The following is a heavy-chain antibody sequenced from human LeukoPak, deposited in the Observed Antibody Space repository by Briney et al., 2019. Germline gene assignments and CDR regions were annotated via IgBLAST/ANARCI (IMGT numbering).Heavy chain of an antibody. CDR3: ARDGLLWFGDSRTDF. CDR1: GFTFSSYW. V-gene: IGHV3-7*01. Sequence: GGSLRLSCAAAGFTFSSYWMSWVRQAPGKGLEWVANIREDGSEKYYVDSVKGRFTISRDNAKNSLFLQMNSLRAEDTAVYYCARDGLLWFGDSRTDFWGQGTLVTVSS. CDR2: IREDGSEK. D-gene: IGHD3-10*01. J-gene: IGHJ4*02.